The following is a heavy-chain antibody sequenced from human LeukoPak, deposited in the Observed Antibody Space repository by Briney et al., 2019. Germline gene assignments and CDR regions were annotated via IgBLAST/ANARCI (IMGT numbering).Heavy chain of an antibody. D-gene: IGHD3-10*01. Sequence: GASVKVSCKASGYTFTTYGVNWVRQAPGQGLEWMGWISAYNGNVNYAQKLQGRVTMTTDTSTSTAYMELRSLRSDDTAVYYCARDQEGWFGQLLNGQAFDIWGQGTMVTVSS. CDR2: ISAYNGNV. CDR3: ARDQEGWFGQLLNGQAFDI. CDR1: GYTFTTYG. J-gene: IGHJ3*02. V-gene: IGHV1-18*01.